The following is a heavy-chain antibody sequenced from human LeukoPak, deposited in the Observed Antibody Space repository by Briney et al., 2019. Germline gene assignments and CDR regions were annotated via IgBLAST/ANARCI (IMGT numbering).Heavy chain of an antibody. J-gene: IGHJ4*02. Sequence: SGESLKISCKGSGYSFTSYWIGWVRQMPGKGLEWMGIIYPGDSDTRYSPSFQGQVTISADKSISTAYLQWSSLKASDTAMYYCARTRDTGYSSSWYGYWGQGTLVTVSS. V-gene: IGHV5-51*01. CDR1: GYSFTSYW. D-gene: IGHD6-13*01. CDR3: ARTRDTGYSSSWYGY. CDR2: IYPGDSDT.